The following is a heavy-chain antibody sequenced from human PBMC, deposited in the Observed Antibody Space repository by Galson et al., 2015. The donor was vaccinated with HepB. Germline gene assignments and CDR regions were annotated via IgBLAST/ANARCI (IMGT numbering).Heavy chain of an antibody. CDR2: ISETSTYT. CDR3: ARRAAIGLLFDY. D-gene: IGHD6-13*01. J-gene: IGHJ4*02. Sequence: SLRLSCAASGFTFSDYYMSWIRQAPGKGLEWVSYISETSTYTNYADSVRGRFTISRDNAKNSLYLQMNSLRAEDTAIYYCARRAAIGLLFDYWGQGTLVTVSS. CDR1: GFTFSDYY. V-gene: IGHV3-11*06.